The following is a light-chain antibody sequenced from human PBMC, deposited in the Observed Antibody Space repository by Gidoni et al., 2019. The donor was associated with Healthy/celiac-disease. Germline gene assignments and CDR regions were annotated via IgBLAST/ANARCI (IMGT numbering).Light chain of an antibody. CDR2: LNSDGSP. Sequence: QLVPPQSPSASASLGATVKLTCTLSSGHSSYAIAWHQQQPEKGPRYLMKLNSDGSPSKGDGIPDRFSGSSSGAERYLTISSLKSEDEADDYCQTWGTGPRVFGRGTKLTVL. CDR1: SGHSSYA. V-gene: IGLV4-69*01. J-gene: IGLJ3*02. CDR3: QTWGTGPRV.